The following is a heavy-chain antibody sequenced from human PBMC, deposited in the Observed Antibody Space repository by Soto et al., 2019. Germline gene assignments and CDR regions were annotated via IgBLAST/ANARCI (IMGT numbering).Heavy chain of an antibody. CDR2: ISPNSLYA. V-gene: IGHV1-18*01. CDR3: ASDIYELTDGAGIRHWFDP. D-gene: IGHD6-13*01. CDR1: GYSFNNYG. J-gene: IGHJ5*02. Sequence: QVLLVQSGAEVKKPGASVNVSCKAAGYSFNNYGLAWVRQAPGQGLEWLGWISPNSLYANYAPRCQGRVTMATDSSTGTAYMELRSMRSDDTAVYFCASDIYELTDGAGIRHWFDPWGQGPLVTVSS.